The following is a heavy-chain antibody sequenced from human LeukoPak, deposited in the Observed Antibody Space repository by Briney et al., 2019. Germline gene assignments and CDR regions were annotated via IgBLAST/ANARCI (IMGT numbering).Heavy chain of an antibody. D-gene: IGHD3-9*01. J-gene: IGHJ3*02. CDR1: GFTFSSDW. V-gene: IGHV3-7*01. Sequence: PGGALRLSCAASGFTFSSDWMRWVRQAPGEGLEWVANIREDGSEKYYVDSVKGRFTISRDNAKNSLYLQMNSLRAEDTAVYYCARDSLVIKDAFDIWGQGTMVTVSS. CDR2: IREDGSEK. CDR3: ARDSLVIKDAFDI.